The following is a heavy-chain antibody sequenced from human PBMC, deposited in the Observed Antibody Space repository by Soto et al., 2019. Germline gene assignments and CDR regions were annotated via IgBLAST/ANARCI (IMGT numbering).Heavy chain of an antibody. Sequence: QVQLVESGGGVVQPGRSLRLSCAASGFTFSSYGMHWVRQAPGKGLEWVAIIWYDGSDKYYSDSVKGRFTISRDNSKNTLYLQMNSLGGEDTASYYCARGWLAGGYEFGYWGPGTLVTVPS. CDR2: IWYDGSDK. CDR3: ARGWLAGGYEFGY. J-gene: IGHJ4*02. D-gene: IGHD5-12*01. V-gene: IGHV3-33*01. CDR1: GFTFSSYG.